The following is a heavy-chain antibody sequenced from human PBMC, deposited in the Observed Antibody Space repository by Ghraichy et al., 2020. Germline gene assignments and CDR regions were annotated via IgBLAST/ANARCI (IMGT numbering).Heavy chain of an antibody. D-gene: IGHD6-19*01. J-gene: IGHJ4*02. V-gene: IGHV3-11*01. CDR3: AIEAVAGNYFDY. CDR2: ISSSGYTV. CDR1: GFTFSDYY. Sequence: GESLNISCAASGFTFSDYYMSWIRQAPGKGLEWVSYISSSGYTVYYADSVKGRFTISRDNAKNSLYLQMNSLRAEDTAVYYCAIEAVAGNYFDYWGQGTLVTVFS.